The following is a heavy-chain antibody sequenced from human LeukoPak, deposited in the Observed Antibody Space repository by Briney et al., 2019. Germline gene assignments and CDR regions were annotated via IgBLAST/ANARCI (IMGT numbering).Heavy chain of an antibody. CDR3: ARMPAGFHSSSSDFDY. V-gene: IGHV3-7*01. J-gene: IGHJ4*02. CDR1: GFSFSDFW. CDR2: IKQDGSEK. Sequence: GGSLRLSCAASGFSFSDFWMSWVRQAPGKGLEWVANIKQDGSEKYYVDSVKGRFTISRDNAKNSLYLQMNSLRAEDTAVYYCARMPAGFHSSSSDFDYWGQGTLVTVSS. D-gene: IGHD6-6*01.